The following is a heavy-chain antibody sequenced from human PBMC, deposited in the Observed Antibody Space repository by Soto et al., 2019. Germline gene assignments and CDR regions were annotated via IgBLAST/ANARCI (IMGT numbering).Heavy chain of an antibody. CDR1: GFRFSSYE. CDR2: ISSSGGST. Sequence: PGGSLRLSCAASGFRFSSYEMNWVRQAPGEGLEWVSYISSSGGSTYYADSVKGRFTISRDNSKNTLYLQMNSLRAEDTAVYYCAKSLGLVWGYDFWSGYYGYYGMDVWGQGTTVTVSS. CDR3: AKSLGLVWGYDFWSGYYGYYGMDV. D-gene: IGHD3-3*01. J-gene: IGHJ6*02. V-gene: IGHV3-23*01.